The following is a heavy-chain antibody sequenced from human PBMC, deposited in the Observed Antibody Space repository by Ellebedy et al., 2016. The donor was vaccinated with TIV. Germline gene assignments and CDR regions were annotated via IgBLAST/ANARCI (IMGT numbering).Heavy chain of an antibody. CDR2: IGWHGVRI. Sequence: SLKISCAASGFTFDDYAMHWVRQAPGQGLEWVSSIGWHGVRIHFADSVTGRFTISRDNAKNSLSLPMDSLRAEDTAVYYCVTDRGEGGILSFCDFWGRGTQVTVST. D-gene: IGHD3-16*01. CDR1: GFTFDDYA. CDR3: VTDRGEGGILSFCDF. V-gene: IGHV3-9*01. J-gene: IGHJ4*02.